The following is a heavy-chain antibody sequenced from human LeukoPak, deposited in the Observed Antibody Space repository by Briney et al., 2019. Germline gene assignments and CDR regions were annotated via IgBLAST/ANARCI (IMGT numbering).Heavy chain of an antibody. CDR1: GFTFDDYA. V-gene: IGHV3-9*01. CDR3: AKDMGSRTAGGFDY. J-gene: IGHJ4*02. D-gene: IGHD1-14*01. Sequence: GGSLRLSCAASGFTFDDYAMHWVRQAPGKGLEWDSGISWNSGSIGYADSVKGRFTISRDNAKNSLYLQMNSLRAEDTALYYCAKDMGSRTAGGFDYWGQGTLVTVSS. CDR2: ISWNSGSI.